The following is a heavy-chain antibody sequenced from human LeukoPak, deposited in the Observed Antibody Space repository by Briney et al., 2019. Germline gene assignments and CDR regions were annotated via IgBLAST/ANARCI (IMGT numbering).Heavy chain of an antibody. CDR3: VRERATLDYYYYMDV. D-gene: IGHD5-12*01. Sequence: GGSLRLSCAASGFTFSSYEMNWVRQAPGKGLEWVSYISSSGSTIYYADSVKGRFTISRDNAKNSLYLQMNSLRAEDTALYYCVRERATLDYYYYMDVWGKGTTVTVSS. J-gene: IGHJ6*03. CDR2: ISSSGSTI. V-gene: IGHV3-48*03. CDR1: GFTFSSYE.